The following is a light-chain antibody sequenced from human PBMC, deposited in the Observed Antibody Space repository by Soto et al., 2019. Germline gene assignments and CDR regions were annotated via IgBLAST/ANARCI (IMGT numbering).Light chain of an antibody. V-gene: IGLV1-40*01. Sequence: QSVLTQPPSVSGAPGQRVTISCTGSNSNIGAGFGVQWYQQFPRTAPRLLIYSNTNRPSGVPDRFSASKSGTSASLAITGLRAEDEADYDCQSFDINVLALIFGVGTKLTVL. CDR1: NSNIGAGFG. CDR3: QSFDINVLALI. CDR2: SNT. J-gene: IGLJ2*01.